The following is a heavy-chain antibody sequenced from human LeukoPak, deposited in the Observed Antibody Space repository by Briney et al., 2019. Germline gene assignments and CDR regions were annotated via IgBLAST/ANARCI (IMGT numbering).Heavy chain of an antibody. CDR2: IYTSGST. Sequence: SETLSLTCTVSGGSISSYYWSWIRQPPGKGLEWIGYIYTSGSTNYNPSLKSRVTISVDTSKNQFSLKLSSVTAADTAVYYCARQEYCSSTSCPDQNWFDPWGQGTLVTASS. D-gene: IGHD2-2*01. V-gene: IGHV4-4*09. J-gene: IGHJ5*02. CDR3: ARQEYCSSTSCPDQNWFDP. CDR1: GGSISSYY.